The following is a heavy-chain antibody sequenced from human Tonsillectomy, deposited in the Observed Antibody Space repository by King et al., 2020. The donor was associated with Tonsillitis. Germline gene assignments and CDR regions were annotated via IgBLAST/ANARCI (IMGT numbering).Heavy chain of an antibody. D-gene: IGHD3-22*01. CDR2: IXSKTDGGTT. CDR1: GFTFSNAW. J-gene: IGHJ4*02. CDR3: TTGYYYDSSGYYY. V-gene: IGHV3-15*01. Sequence: VQLVESGGGLVKPGGSLRLSCAASGFTFSNAWMSWVRQAPGKGLEWVGRIXSKTDGGTTDYAAPVKGRFTISRDDSKNTLYLQMNSLKTEDTAVYYCTTGYYYDSSGYYYWGQGTLVTVSS.